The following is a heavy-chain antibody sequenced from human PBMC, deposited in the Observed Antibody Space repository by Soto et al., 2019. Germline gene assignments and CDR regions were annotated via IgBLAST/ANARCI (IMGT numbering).Heavy chain of an antibody. Sequence: SETLSLTCTVSGGSIISYCWSWIRQPPGKGLEWIGYIYYSGSTNYNPSLRSRVTISVDTSKNQFSLKLSSVTAADTAVYYCARDPDLYYFDYWGQGTLLTVSS. CDR3: ARDPDLYYFDY. CDR2: IYYSGST. J-gene: IGHJ4*02. V-gene: IGHV4-59*01. CDR1: GGSIISYC.